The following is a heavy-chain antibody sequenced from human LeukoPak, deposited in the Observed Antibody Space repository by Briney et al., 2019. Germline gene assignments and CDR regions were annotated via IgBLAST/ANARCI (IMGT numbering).Heavy chain of an antibody. CDR1: GYTFTSYG. J-gene: IGHJ4*02. CDR3: ARDGVVITTSPFDY. D-gene: IGHD3-22*01. CDR2: ISAYNGNT. Sequence: ASVKVSCKASGYTFTSYGNSWVRQAPGQGLEWMGWISAYNGNTNYAQKLQGRVTMTTDTSTSTAYMGLRSLRSDDTAVYYCARDGVVITTSPFDYWGQGTLVTVSS. V-gene: IGHV1-18*01.